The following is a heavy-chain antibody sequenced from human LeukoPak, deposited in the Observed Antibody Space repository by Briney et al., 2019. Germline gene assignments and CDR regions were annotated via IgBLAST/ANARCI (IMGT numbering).Heavy chain of an antibody. D-gene: IGHD5-18*01. V-gene: IGHV5-51*01. CDR3: ARSRIQLWSPDAFDI. CDR2: IYPGDSDT. J-gene: IGHJ3*02. Sequence: GESLKISCKGSGYSFTSYWIGWVRQMPGKGLEWMGIIYPGDSDTRCSPSFQGQVTISADKSISTAYLQWSSLKASDTAMYYCARSRIQLWSPDAFDIWGQGTMVTVSS. CDR1: GYSFTSYW.